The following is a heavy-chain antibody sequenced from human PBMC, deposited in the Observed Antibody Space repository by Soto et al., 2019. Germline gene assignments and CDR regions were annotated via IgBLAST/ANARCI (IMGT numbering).Heavy chain of an antibody. V-gene: IGHV1-3*01. D-gene: IGHD2-15*01. Sequence: ASVKGSCKASGYTFTSYAMHWVRQAPGQRLEWMGWINAGNGNTKYSQKFQGRVTITRDTSASTAYMELSSLRSEDTAVYYCARAPLAYSNNWFDPWGQGTLVTVSS. CDR1: GYTFTSYA. J-gene: IGHJ5*02. CDR2: INAGNGNT. CDR3: ARAPLAYSNNWFDP.